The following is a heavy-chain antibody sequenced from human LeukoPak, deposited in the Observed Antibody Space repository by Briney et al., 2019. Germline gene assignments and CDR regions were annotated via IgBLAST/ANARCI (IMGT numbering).Heavy chain of an antibody. CDR1: GGTFSSYA. D-gene: IGHD6-19*01. CDR3: ARGTAVAATSYSSGWYYAFDI. Sequence: PVKVSCKASGGTFSSYAISWVRQAPGQGLEWMGRIIPILGIANYAQKFQGRVTITADKSTSTAYMELSSLRSEDTAVYYCARGTAVAATSYSSGWYYAFDIWGQGTMVTVSS. V-gene: IGHV1-69*04. J-gene: IGHJ3*02. CDR2: IIPILGIA.